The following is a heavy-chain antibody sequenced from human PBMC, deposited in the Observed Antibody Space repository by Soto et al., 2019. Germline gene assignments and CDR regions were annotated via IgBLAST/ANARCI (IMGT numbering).Heavy chain of an antibody. J-gene: IGHJ4*02. V-gene: IGHV4-30-2*06. D-gene: IGHD6-13*01. Sequence: SETLSLTCAVSGGSISSGAYSWNWVRQSPGKGLEWIGYIYHSGITYYNPSLRSRVTISVDLSKNHFSLNLSSVTAADTAVYYCAREAGSGTPFFDSWGPGTLVTVSS. CDR3: AREAGSGTPFFDS. CDR1: GGSISSGAYS. CDR2: IYHSGIT.